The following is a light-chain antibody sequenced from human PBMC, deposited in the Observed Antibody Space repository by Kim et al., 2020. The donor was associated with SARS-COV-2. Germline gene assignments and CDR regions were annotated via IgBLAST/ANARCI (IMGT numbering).Light chain of an antibody. CDR1: SSDIGGYSR. CDR3: ASYASTRIYV. Sequence: QSALTQPASVSGSPGQSITISCSGTSSDIGGYSRVSWYQQHPGKAPKLMIFDVNERPSGVSDRFSGSKSGNTASLTISGLQAEDEADYYCASYASTRIYVFGTGTKVTVL. V-gene: IGLV2-14*03. CDR2: DVN. J-gene: IGLJ1*01.